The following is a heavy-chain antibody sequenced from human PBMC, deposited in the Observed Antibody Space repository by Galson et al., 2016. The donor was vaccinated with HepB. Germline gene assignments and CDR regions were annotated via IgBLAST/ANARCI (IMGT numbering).Heavy chain of an antibody. Sequence: SLRLSCAASGFTFSNYGMTWVRQAPGKGLEVVSSISRSGDSTDYADSVKGRFTISRGNAKNTLSLQMNSLTADDTAIYYCVQGGTAPAVWVKGTTVTVSS. CDR2: ISRSGDST. J-gene: IGHJ6*04. CDR1: GFTFSNYG. V-gene: IGHV3-23*01. CDR3: VQGGTAPAV.